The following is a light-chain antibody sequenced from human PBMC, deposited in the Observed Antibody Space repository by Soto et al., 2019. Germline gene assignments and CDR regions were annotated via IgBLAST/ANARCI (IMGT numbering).Light chain of an antibody. CDR1: GSDIGRYNY. CDR3: SSYTITNARV. CDR2: GVS. J-gene: IGLJ3*02. V-gene: IGLV2-14*01. Sequence: QSALTQPASVSGSPGQSITISCTGSGSDIGRYNYVSWYQHHPGKVPKLIIYGVSNRPSGVSSRFSGSKSGNTASLTISGLQAEDESDYYCSSYTITNARVFGGGTQLTVL.